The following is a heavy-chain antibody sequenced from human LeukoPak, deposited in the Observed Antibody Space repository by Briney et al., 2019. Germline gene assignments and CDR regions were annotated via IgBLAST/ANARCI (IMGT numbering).Heavy chain of an antibody. CDR3: AKTYYYDSSGYWFDY. J-gene: IGHJ4*02. CDR2: INWNGGST. D-gene: IGHD3-22*01. V-gene: IGHV3-20*04. CDR1: GFTFDDYG. Sequence: GGSLRLSCAASGFTFDDYGMNWVRQAPGKGLEWVSSINWNGGSTGYADSVKGRFTISRDNAKNSLYLQMNSLRAEDTALYYCAKTYYYDSSGYWFDYWGQGTLVTVSS.